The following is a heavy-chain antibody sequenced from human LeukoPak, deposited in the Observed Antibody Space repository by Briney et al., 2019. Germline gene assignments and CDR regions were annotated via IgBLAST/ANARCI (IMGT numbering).Heavy chain of an antibody. D-gene: IGHD3-10*01. CDR1: GYTFTSYG. V-gene: IGHV1-18*01. Sequence: ASVKVSRKASGYTFTSYGISWVRQAPGQGLEWMGWISAYNGNTNYAQKLQGRVTMTTDTSTSTAYMELRSLRSDDTAVYYCARYVTYYYGSGSYDYWGQGTLVTVSS. CDR2: ISAYNGNT. J-gene: IGHJ4*02. CDR3: ARYVTYYYGSGSYDY.